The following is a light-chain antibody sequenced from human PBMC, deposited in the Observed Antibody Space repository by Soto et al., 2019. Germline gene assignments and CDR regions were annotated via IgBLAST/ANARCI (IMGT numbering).Light chain of an antibody. CDR1: SSDVGGYNY. V-gene: IGLV2-14*01. J-gene: IGLJ2*01. CDR2: DVS. Sequence: QSALTQPASVSGSPGQSITISCTGTSSDVGGYNYVSWYQQHPGKAPKLMIYDVSNRPSGVSNRFSGSKSRNTASLTISGLQAEDEADYYCNSYTSSSTPVVFGGGTKLTVL. CDR3: NSYTSSSTPVV.